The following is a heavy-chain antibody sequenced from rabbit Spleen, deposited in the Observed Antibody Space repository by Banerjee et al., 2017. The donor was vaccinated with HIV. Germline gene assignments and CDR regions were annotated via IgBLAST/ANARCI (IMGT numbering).Heavy chain of an antibody. J-gene: IGHJ6*01. V-gene: IGHV1S45*01. D-gene: IGHD1-1*01. CDR2: IYAGIAGNP. CDR1: GIDFSSYYY. Sequence: QQQLEESGGGLVKPGGTLTLTCKVSGIDFSSYYYICWVRQAPGKGLEWIACIYAGIAGNPYYASWAKGRFTISKTSSTTVTLEMTRLTAADTATYFCARDTSSSFSSYGMDLWGPGTLVTVS. CDR3: ARDTSSSFSSYGMDL.